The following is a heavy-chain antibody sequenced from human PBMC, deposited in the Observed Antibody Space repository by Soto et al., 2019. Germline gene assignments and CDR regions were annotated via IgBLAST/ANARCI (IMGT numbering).Heavy chain of an antibody. J-gene: IGHJ4*02. D-gene: IGHD1-26*01. CDR2: IHYNGRT. CDR3: ARRGGGGYPFYFDS. V-gene: IGHV4-34*01. CDR1: GASVNDYY. Sequence: VQLQQWGAGLLQSSETLSLTCAVYGASVNDYYWTWIRQSPGKGLEWIGEIHYNGRTNYNPSLRSRVTISLQTSKTQFSLKLSSVTAADTAVYYCARRGGGGYPFYFDSWGQGTLVTVSS.